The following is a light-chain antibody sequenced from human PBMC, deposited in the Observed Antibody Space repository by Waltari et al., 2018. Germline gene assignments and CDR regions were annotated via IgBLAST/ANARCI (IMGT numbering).Light chain of an antibody. J-gene: IGLJ2*01. CDR3: NSRDSSGNHLV. Sequence: SSELTQDPAVPVALGQTVRITSQGDSLRSYSASWYQQKPGQAPVLVLNVKNNRPSGIPDRFAGSSSGNTASLTITGAQAEDEADYYCNSRDSSGNHLVFGGGTKLTVL. V-gene: IGLV3-19*01. CDR2: VKN. CDR1: SLRSYS.